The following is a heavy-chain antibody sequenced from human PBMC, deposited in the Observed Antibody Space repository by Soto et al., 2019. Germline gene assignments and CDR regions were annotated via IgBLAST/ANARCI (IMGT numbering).Heavy chain of an antibody. CDR2: ISFSETT. J-gene: IGHJ5*02. D-gene: IGHD3-10*01. Sequence: SETLSLTCTVSGGPITSENYYWGWIRQPPGKGLEWIGTISFSETTYYKPSLKGRDTISMDTSKNQISLKVNSVTAADTAVFFCSCQGPSYILAGSDWFDPWGQGTLVTVSS. V-gene: IGHV4-39*01. CDR3: SCQGPSYILAGSDWFDP. CDR1: GGPITSENYY.